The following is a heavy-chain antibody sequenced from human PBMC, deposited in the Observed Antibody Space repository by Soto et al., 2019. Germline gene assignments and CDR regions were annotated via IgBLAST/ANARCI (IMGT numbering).Heavy chain of an antibody. V-gene: IGHV1-69*13. CDR1: GGTFSSYA. CDR2: IIPIFGTA. CDR3: ARSDTVGRVSGGTYYDFWSGYSRSGSYYYYGMDV. Sequence: ASVKVSCKASGGTFSSYAISWVRQAPGQGLEWMAGIIPIFGTANYSQKFQGRVTITADESTSTAYMELSSLRSEDTAVYYCARSDTVGRVSGGTYYDFWSGYSRSGSYYYYGMDVWGQGTTVTVSS. J-gene: IGHJ6*02. D-gene: IGHD3-3*01.